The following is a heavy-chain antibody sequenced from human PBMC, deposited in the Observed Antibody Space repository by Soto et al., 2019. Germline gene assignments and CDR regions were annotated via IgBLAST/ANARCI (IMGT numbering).Heavy chain of an antibody. Sequence: EVQKLESGGGLVQPGGSLRLSCAASGLTFSAYPMSWVRQAPGNGLEWVSSISGSGDRTYYADSVKGRFTISRDNSKNTLYLQMNSLRVEDTAVYFCPFGWGGGHEGYWGQGTLVTVSS. CDR2: ISGSGDRT. CDR3: PFGWGGGHEGY. D-gene: IGHD5-12*01. CDR1: GLTFSAYP. J-gene: IGHJ4*02. V-gene: IGHV3-23*01.